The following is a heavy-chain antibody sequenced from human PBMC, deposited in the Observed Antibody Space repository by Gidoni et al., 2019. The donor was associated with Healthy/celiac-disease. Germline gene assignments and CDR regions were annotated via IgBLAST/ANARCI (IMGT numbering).Heavy chain of an antibody. CDR3: ARDDHDSATLGY. J-gene: IGHJ4*02. V-gene: IGHV4-59*01. CDR2: IYYSGST. D-gene: IGHD3-16*01. CDR1: GGSISSYY. Sequence: QVQLQESDPGLVKPAETLSLTCTVSGGSISSYYWSWIRQPPGKGLEWIGYIYYSGSTNYNPSLKSRVTISVDTSKNQFSLKLSSVTAADTAVYYCARDDHDSATLGYWGQGTLVTVSS.